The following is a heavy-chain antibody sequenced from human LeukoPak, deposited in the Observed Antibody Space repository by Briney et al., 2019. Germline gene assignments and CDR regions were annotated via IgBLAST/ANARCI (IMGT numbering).Heavy chain of an antibody. J-gene: IGHJ6*02. D-gene: IGHD2-8*02. CDR1: GFTFSSYA. V-gene: IGHV3-30*04. CDR2: ISYDGSNK. Sequence: PGRSLRLSRAASGFTFSSYAMHWVRQAPGKGLEWVAVISYDGSNKYYADSVKGRFTISRDNSKNTLYLQMNSLRAEDTAVYYCARDETGTGYYYYGMDVWGQGTTVTVSS. CDR3: ARDETGTGYYYYGMDV.